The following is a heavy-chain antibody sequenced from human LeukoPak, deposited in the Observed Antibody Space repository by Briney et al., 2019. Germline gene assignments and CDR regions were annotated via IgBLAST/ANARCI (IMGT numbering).Heavy chain of an antibody. D-gene: IGHD3-22*01. Sequence: GRSLRLSCAASGFTFDDYAMHWVRQAPGKGLEWVSGISWNSGSIGYADSVKGRFTSSRDNAKNSLYLQMNSLRAEDTALYYCAKDPFYYYDSRGHDYWGQGTLVTVSS. V-gene: IGHV3-9*01. J-gene: IGHJ4*02. CDR3: AKDPFYYYDSRGHDY. CDR2: ISWNSGSI. CDR1: GFTFDDYA.